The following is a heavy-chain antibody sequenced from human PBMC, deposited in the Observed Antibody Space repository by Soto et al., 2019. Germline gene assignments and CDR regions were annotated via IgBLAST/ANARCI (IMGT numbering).Heavy chain of an antibody. Sequence: QVQLQESGPGLVKPSQTLSLTCTVSGGSISSGGYYWSWIRQHPGKGLEWIGYIYYSGSTYYNPSLKSRVTISVDTSKNQFSLKLSSVTAADTAVYYCARSRVGSGSYSRGFFSPPLCFDLWGRGTLVTVSS. CDR3: ARSRVGSGSYSRGFFSPPLCFDL. CDR2: IYYSGST. J-gene: IGHJ2*01. CDR1: GGSISSGGYY. D-gene: IGHD3-10*01. V-gene: IGHV4-31*03.